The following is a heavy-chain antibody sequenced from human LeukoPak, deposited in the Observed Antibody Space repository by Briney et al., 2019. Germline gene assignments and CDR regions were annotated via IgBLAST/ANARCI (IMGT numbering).Heavy chain of an antibody. CDR1: GYTFTSYD. CDR2: INPSGGST. J-gene: IGHJ5*02. Sequence: ASVKVSCKASGYTFTSYDINWVRQAPGHGLEWRGVINPSGGSTSYAQKFQGRVTMTRDMSTSTDYMELSSLRSEDTAIYYCARDNAVGDNAWWFDPWGQGTLVTVSS. CDR3: ARDNAVGDNAWWFDP. D-gene: IGHD1-26*01. V-gene: IGHV1-46*01.